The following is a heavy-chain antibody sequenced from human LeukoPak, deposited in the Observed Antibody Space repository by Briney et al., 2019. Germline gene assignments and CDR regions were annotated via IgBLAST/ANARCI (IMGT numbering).Heavy chain of an antibody. J-gene: IGHJ4*02. CDR3: ARRCPSSWCFDY. CDR2: IHTTGGT. D-gene: IGHD6-13*01. CDR1: GGSISNSY. V-gene: IGHV4-4*07. Sequence: SETLSLNCTVSGGSISNSYWIWIRQAAGKGLELIGRIHTTGGTNYNPSLKGRVTISVDTSKNQFSLKLNSVTAADTAVYYCARRCPSSWCFDYWGQGTLVSVSS.